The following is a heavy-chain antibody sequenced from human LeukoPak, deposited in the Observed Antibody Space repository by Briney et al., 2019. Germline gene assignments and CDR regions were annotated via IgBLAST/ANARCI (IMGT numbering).Heavy chain of an antibody. J-gene: IGHJ1*01. D-gene: IGHD3-22*01. CDR2: INHSGSS. CDR3: ARNPYYYDSRGYYSSGYLQH. V-gene: IGHV4-34*01. Sequence: PSETLSLTCAVYGGSFSGYYWSWIRQPPGKGLEWIGEINHSGSSNYNPSLRSRVTISVDTSKNQFSLKLSSVTAADTAVYYCARNPYYYDSRGYYSSGYLQHWGQGTLVSVSS. CDR1: GGSFSGYY.